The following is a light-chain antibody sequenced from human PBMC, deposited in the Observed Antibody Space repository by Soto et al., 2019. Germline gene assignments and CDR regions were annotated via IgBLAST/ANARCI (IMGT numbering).Light chain of an antibody. Sequence: QSAPTQPASVSGSPGQSITISCTGTSSDVGGYNYVSWYQQHPGKAPKLMIYEVSNRPSGVSNRFSGSKSGNTASLTISGLQAEDEADYYCSSYTSSSTPILGGGTKVTVL. CDR3: SSYTSSSTPI. CDR1: SSDVGGYNY. J-gene: IGLJ2*01. V-gene: IGLV2-14*01. CDR2: EVS.